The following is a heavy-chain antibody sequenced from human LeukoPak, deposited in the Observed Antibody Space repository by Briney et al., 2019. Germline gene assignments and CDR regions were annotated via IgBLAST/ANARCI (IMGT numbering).Heavy chain of an antibody. CDR1: GFTFTNAW. CDR3: STLTSRGLSDS. Sequence: GGSLRLSCAASGFTFTNAWMNWVRQAPGKGLEWVGRIKSRADGETIDYAAPVKGRFTFSRDDSKNMLYLQMNSLKSEDTAVYYCSTLTSRGLSDSWGQGTLVTVSS. CDR2: IKSRADGETI. J-gene: IGHJ4*02. V-gene: IGHV3-15*07. D-gene: IGHD1-20*01.